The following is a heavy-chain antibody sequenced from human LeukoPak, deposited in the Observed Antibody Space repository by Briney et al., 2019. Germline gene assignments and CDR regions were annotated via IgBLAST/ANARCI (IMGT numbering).Heavy chain of an antibody. J-gene: IGHJ4*02. CDR2: INSDGSST. CDR3: ARGSSSGWYEVGGFDY. V-gene: IGHV3-74*01. D-gene: IGHD6-19*01. Sequence: GGSLRLSCAASGFTFSSYWMHRVRQAPGKGLVWVSRINSDGSSTSYADSVKGRFTISRDNAKNTLYLQMNSLRAEDTAVYYCARGSSSGWYEVGGFDYWGQGTLVTVSS. CDR1: GFTFSSYW.